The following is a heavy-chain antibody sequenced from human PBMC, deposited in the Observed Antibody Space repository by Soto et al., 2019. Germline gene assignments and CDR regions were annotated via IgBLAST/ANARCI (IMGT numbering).Heavy chain of an antibody. CDR1: GYTFTIYG. V-gene: IGHV1-18*01. J-gene: IGHJ6*02. Sequence: QVQLVQSGGEVKKPGASVKVSCKASGYTFTIYGINWVRQAPGQGLEWMGWISPDNGNTNYAQKLQGRVTMTTDTSRSTAYMELRSLRSDETAVYYCARALGYSGYAGMDVWGQGTTVTVSS. CDR3: ARALGYSGYAGMDV. CDR2: ISPDNGNT. D-gene: IGHD5-12*01.